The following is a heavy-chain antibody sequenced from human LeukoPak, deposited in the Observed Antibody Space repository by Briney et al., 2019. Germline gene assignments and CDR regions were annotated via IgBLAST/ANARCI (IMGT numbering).Heavy chain of an antibody. D-gene: IGHD3-22*01. V-gene: IGHV3-23*01. CDR2: ISGSVGRT. J-gene: IGHJ4*02. CDR3: AKEGEYYDSSGYFDY. Sequence: GRSLRLSCAPSGLTFSSHAMSWVRQAPGKGLEWVSAISGSVGRTYYADSVRGRFTISRDNTKNTLYLQMDSLRADDTAVYYCAKEGEYYDSSGYFDYWGQGTLVTVSS. CDR1: GLTFSSHA.